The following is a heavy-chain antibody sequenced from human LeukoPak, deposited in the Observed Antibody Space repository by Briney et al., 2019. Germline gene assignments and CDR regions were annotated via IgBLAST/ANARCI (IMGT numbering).Heavy chain of an antibody. CDR1: GGSISSSSYY. CDR3: ARGPYPYGYFDY. Sequence: SETLSLTCTVSGGSISSSSYYWGWIRQPPGKGLEWIGYIYYSGSTNYNPSLKSRVTISVDTSKNQFSLKLSSVTAADTAVYYCARGPYPYGYFDYWGQGTLVTVSS. V-gene: IGHV4-61*05. D-gene: IGHD3-10*01. J-gene: IGHJ4*02. CDR2: IYYSGST.